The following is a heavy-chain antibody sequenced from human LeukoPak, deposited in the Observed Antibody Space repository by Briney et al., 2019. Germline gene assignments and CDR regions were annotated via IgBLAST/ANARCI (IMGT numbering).Heavy chain of an antibody. CDR2: INPNSGGT. CDR3: AKSQYSFAWGSSRPLFDY. J-gene: IGHJ4*02. CDR1: GYLFSDYY. Sequence: ASVKVSCKASGYLFSDYYIHWVRQARGQGLQWMGWINPNSGGTYFALEFEDRVTLTRDTSRNTAYMEMRTLTSDDSAVYYCAKSQYSFAWGSSRPLFDYWGQGTLVTVSS. V-gene: IGHV1-2*02. D-gene: IGHD3-16*01.